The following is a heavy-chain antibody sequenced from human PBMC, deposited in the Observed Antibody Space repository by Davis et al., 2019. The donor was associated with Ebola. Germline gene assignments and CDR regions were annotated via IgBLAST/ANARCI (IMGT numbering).Heavy chain of an antibody. CDR3: ARGKYSSSWTCFDY. V-gene: IGHV4-4*07. D-gene: IGHD6-13*01. Sequence: PSETLSLTCTVSGGSISSYYWSWIRQPAGKGLEWIGRIYTSGSTNYNPSLKSRVTMSVDTSKNQFSLKLSSVTAADTAVYYCARGKYSSSWTCFDYWGQGTLVTVSS. CDR1: GGSISSYY. CDR2: IYTSGST. J-gene: IGHJ4*02.